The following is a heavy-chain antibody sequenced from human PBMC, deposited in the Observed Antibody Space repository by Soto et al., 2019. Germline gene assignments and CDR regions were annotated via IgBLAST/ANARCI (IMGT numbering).Heavy chain of an antibody. Sequence: SETLSLTCAVSGYSISSSNWWGWIRQPPGKGLEWIGYIYYSGSTYYTPSLKSRVTMSVDTSNNQFSLRLSSVTAVDTAVYYCASKPNSRYYFDYWGQGTLVTVSS. D-gene: IGHD5-18*01. J-gene: IGHJ4*02. CDR2: IYYSGST. CDR3: ASKPNSRYYFDY. CDR1: GYSISSSNW. V-gene: IGHV4-28*01.